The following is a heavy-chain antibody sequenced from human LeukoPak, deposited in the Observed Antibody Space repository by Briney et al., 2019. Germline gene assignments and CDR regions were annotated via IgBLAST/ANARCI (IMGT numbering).Heavy chain of an antibody. V-gene: IGHV3-21*01. D-gene: IGHD1-26*01. CDR3: ARPALYSGSPHAFDI. Sequence: GGSLRLSCAASGFTFSSYSMNWVRQAPGKGLEWVSSISSSSSYIYYADSVKGRFTISRDNAKNSLYLQMNSLRAEDTAVYYYARPALYSGSPHAFDIWGQGTMVTVSS. CDR2: ISSSSSYI. J-gene: IGHJ3*02. CDR1: GFTFSSYS.